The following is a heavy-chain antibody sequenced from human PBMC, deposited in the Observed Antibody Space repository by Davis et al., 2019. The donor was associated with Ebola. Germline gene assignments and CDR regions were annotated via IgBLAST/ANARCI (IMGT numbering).Heavy chain of an antibody. V-gene: IGHV3-21*01. J-gene: IGHJ6*02. CDR1: GFTFSSYS. D-gene: IGHD1-1*01. CDR2: ISSSSSYI. Sequence: GESLKISCAASGFTFSSYSMNWVRQAPGKGLEWVSSISSSSSYIYYADSVKGRFTISRDNAKNSLYLQMNSLRAEDTAVYYCARAGTNDFYYYYYGMDVWGQGTTVTVSS. CDR3: ARAGTNDFYYYYYGMDV.